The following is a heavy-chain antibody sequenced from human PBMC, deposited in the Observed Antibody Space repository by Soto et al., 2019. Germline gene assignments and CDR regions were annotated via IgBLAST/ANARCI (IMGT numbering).Heavy chain of an antibody. J-gene: IGHJ4*02. CDR3: ARDDSSGYSAY. Sequence: QVQLQESGPGLVKPSQTLSLTCTVSGGSISSGDYYWSWIRQPPGKGLEWIGYIYYSGSTYYNPSLKIRGTISVVTSKNHFSLKLRSVTAADTAVYYCARDDSSGYSAYWGQGTLVTVSS. V-gene: IGHV4-30-4*01. CDR2: IYYSGST. D-gene: IGHD3-22*01. CDR1: GGSISSGDYY.